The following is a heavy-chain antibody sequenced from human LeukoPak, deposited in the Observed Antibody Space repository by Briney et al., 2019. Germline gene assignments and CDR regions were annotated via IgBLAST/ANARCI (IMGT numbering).Heavy chain of an antibody. J-gene: IGHJ4*02. CDR2: IYYSGST. Sequence: PSETLSLTCTVSGGSISSYYWSWIRQPPGKGLEWIGYIYYSGSTNYNPSLKSRVTISVDTSKNQFSLKLSSVTAADTAVYYCARHNWGDSFDYWGQGTLVTVSS. D-gene: IGHD7-27*01. CDR1: GGSISSYY. CDR3: ARHNWGDSFDY. V-gene: IGHV4-59*08.